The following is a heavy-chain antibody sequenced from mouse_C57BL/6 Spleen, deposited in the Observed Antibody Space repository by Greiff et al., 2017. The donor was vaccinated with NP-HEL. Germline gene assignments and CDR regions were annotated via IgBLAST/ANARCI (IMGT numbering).Heavy chain of an antibody. CDR3: AMALRSTWFAY. CDR1: GYTFTSYW. D-gene: IGHD3-2*02. Sequence: QVQLQQPGAELVRPGSSVKLSCKASGYTFTSYWMDWVKQRPGQGLEWIGNIYPSDSETHYNQKFKDKATLTVDKSSSTAYMQLSSLTSEDSAVYYCAMALRSTWFAYWGQGTLVTVSA. J-gene: IGHJ3*01. CDR2: IYPSDSET. V-gene: IGHV1-61*01.